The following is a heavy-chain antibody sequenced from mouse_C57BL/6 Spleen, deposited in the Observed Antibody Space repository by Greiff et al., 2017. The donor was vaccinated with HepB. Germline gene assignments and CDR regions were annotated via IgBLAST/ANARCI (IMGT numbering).Heavy chain of an antibody. J-gene: IGHJ2*01. CDR1: GFSLTSYA. CDR3: ARRGGEYDYVFFDY. CDR2: IWTGGGT. D-gene: IGHD2-4*01. V-gene: IGHV2-9-1*01. Sequence: VQLQESGPGLVAPSQSLSITCTVSGFSLTSYAISWVRQPPGKGLEWLGVIWTGGGTNYNSALKSRLSISKDNSKSQVFLKMNSLQTDDTARYYCARRGGEYDYVFFDYWGQGTTLTVSS.